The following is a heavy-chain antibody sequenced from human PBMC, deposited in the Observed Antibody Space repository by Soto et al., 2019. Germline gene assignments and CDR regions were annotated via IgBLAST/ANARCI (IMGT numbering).Heavy chain of an antibody. J-gene: IGHJ4*02. CDR3: ASGPSLRDTLDY. V-gene: IGHV1-18*01. CDR1: GYTFTSYG. CDR2: ISAYNGNT. Sequence: QVQLVQSGAEVKKPGASVKVSCKASGYTFTSYGISWVRQAPGQGLEWMGWISAYNGNTNIAQKLQGRVTMTTDTSTSTAYTELRTLRSDDTAVYYCASGPSLRDTLDYWGQGTPVNVSS.